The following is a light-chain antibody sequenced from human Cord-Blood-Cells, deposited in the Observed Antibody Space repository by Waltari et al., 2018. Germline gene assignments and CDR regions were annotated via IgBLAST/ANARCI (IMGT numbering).Light chain of an antibody. J-gene: IGKJ1*01. V-gene: IGKV1D-8*03. CDR1: QGISSY. CDR2: AAS. Sequence: VIWRTQSPSLLPASTGDRVPISCRMSQGISSYLAWSQQKAGKSPELLIYAASTLQSGVPLRFSGSGAATDFTLTISCLQSEDFATYYGQQKYSFPRTFSQGTKVEIK. CDR3: QQKYSFPRT.